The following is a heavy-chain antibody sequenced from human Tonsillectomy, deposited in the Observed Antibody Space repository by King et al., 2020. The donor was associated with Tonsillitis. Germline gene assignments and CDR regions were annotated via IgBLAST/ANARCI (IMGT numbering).Heavy chain of an antibody. Sequence: VQLVESGGGLVKPGGSLRLSCAASGFTFSTFSMNWVRQAPGKGLEWVSSISSSSSYIYYADSVKGRFTISRDNAKNSLYLQMNSLRAEDTAVYYCARGSQQLVLYWGQGTLVTVSS. CDR2: ISSSSSYI. D-gene: IGHD6-6*01. CDR3: ARGSQQLVLY. J-gene: IGHJ4*02. V-gene: IGHV3-21*01. CDR1: GFTFSTFS.